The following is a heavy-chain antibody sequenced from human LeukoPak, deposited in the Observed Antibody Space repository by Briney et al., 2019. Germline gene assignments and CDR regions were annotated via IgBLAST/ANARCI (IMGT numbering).Heavy chain of an antibody. Sequence: ASVKVSCKASGYTFTSYDINWVRQATGQGLEWMGWMNPNSGNTGYAQKFQGRVTMTRNTSISTAYMELSSLRSEDTAVYYCARLGWDTAMAPIWDWGQGTLVTVSS. CDR2: MNPNSGNT. J-gene: IGHJ4*02. CDR1: GYTFTSYD. CDR3: ARLGWDTAMAPIWD. V-gene: IGHV1-8*01. D-gene: IGHD5-18*01.